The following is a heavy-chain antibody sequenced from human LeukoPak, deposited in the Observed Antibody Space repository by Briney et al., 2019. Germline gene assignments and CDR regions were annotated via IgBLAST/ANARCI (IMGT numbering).Heavy chain of an antibody. CDR2: INHSGST. CDR1: GGSFSGYY. V-gene: IGHV4-34*01. J-gene: IGHJ1*01. D-gene: IGHD6-13*01. Sequence: PSETLSLTCAVYGGSFSGYYWSWIRQPPGKGLEWIGEINHSGSTNYNPSLKSRVTISVDTSKNQFSLKLSSVTAADTAVYYCARGASQQLVGCQHWGQGTLVTVSS. CDR3: ARGASQQLVGCQH.